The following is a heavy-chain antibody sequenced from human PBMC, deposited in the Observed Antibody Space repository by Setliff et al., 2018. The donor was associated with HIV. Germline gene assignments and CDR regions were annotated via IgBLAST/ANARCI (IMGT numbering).Heavy chain of an antibody. D-gene: IGHD2-15*01. V-gene: IGHV1-46*01. CDR2: INPSGGRT. Sequence: VASVKVSCKASGFTLTNYYIHWVRQAPGQGLEWVEIINPSGGRTKYGQRFQGRVAFTGDMSTSTVYMDLRSLESEDTAVYYCVREVPHSCYFDSWGQGTQVTVSS. CDR3: VREVPHSCYFDS. CDR1: GFTLTNYY. J-gene: IGHJ4*02.